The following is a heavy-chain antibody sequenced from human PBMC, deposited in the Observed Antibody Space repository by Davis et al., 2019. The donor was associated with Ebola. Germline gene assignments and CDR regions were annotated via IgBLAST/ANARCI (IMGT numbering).Heavy chain of an antibody. CDR2: IWYDGSNK. CDR1: GFTFSA. CDR3: TSRGLVSATDEAFDI. V-gene: IGHV3-33*08. D-gene: IGHD1-1*01. J-gene: IGHJ3*02. Sequence: GGSLRLSCAASGFTFSAMHWVRQAPGKGLEWVAVIWYDGSNKYYADSVKGRFTISRDNSKNTLYLQMNSLKNEDTGMYYCTSRGLVSATDEAFDIWGQGTVVTVSS.